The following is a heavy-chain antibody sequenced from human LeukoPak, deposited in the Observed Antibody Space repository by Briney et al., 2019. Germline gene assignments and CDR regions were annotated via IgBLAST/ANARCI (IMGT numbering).Heavy chain of an antibody. CDR1: GYTFTSYY. Sequence: ASVKVSCKASGYTFTSYYMHWVRQAPGQGREWMGIINPSGVSTTYAQKFQGRVTMTRETSTRTVYMKLSSLRSEDTAVYYCARPYYHDSSDYYFPLDYWGQGNLVTVSS. CDR2: INPSGVST. V-gene: IGHV1-46*01. CDR3: ARPYYHDSSDYYFPLDY. J-gene: IGHJ4*02. D-gene: IGHD3-22*01.